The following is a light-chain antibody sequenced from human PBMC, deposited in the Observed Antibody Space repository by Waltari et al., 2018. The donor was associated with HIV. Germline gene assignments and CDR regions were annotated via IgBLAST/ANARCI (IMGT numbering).Light chain of an antibody. CDR3: QVWDSSSDHRV. V-gene: IGLV3-21*04. Sequence: SYVLTQPPSVSVAPGKTARITCGGNNIGSKSVHWYQQKPGQAPVLVIYYDSDRPSGIPERFSGSNSGNTATLTISRVEAGDEADYYCQVWDSSSDHRVFGGGTKLTVV. CDR2: YDS. CDR1: NIGSKS. J-gene: IGLJ2*01.